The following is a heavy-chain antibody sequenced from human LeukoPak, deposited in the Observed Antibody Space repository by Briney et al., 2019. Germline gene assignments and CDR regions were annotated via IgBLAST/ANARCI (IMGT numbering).Heavy chain of an antibody. D-gene: IGHD2-8*01. J-gene: IGHJ6*04. V-gene: IGHV4-59*01. Sequence: SETLSLTCTVSGGSISGYFWSWVRQPPGKGLEWIGYIYYSGSTNYNPSLRRRVTLSVDTSQNQLSLNLSSVTAAHPAVYCCAREGRGVSVGMDVWGEGTTVTVSS. CDR1: GGSISGYF. CDR2: IYYSGST. CDR3: AREGRGVSVGMDV.